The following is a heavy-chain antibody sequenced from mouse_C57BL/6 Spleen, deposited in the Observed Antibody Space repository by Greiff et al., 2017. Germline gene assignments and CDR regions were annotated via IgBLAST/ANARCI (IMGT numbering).Heavy chain of an antibody. V-gene: IGHV5-17*01. CDR2: ISSGSSTI. D-gene: IGHD1-1*01. CDR1: GFTFSDYG. J-gene: IGHJ4*01. Sequence: EVKLEESGGGLVKPGGSLKLSCAASGFTFSDYGMHWVRQAPEKGLEWVAYISSGSSTIYYADTVKGRFTISRDNAKNTLFLQMTSLRSEDTAMYYCARRDYGPYYAMDYWGQGTSVTVSS. CDR3: ARRDYGPYYAMDY.